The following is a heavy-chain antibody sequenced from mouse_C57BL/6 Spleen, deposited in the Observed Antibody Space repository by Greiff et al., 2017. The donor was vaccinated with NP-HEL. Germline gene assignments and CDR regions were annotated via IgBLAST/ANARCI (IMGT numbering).Heavy chain of an antibody. CDR2: IYPSDSET. CDR1: GYTFTSYW. Sequence: QVQLQQPGAELVRPGSSVKLSCKASGYTFTSYWMDWVKQRPGQGLEWIGNIYPSDSETHYNQKFKDKATLTVDKSSSTAYMQLSSLTSEDSAVYDCAGSGDGYYFAYWGQGTLVTVSA. J-gene: IGHJ3*01. CDR3: AGSGDGYYFAY. D-gene: IGHD2-3*01. V-gene: IGHV1-61*01.